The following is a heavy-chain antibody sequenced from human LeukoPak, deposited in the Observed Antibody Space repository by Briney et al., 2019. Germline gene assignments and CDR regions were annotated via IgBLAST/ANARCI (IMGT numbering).Heavy chain of an antibody. CDR1: GNTFTDLS. D-gene: IGHD2/OR15-2a*01. Sequence: ASVTVSCKVSGNTFTDLSMNWVRQAPGKGLEWMGGFDPEDVEAIYAQKFQGRVTMTEDTSTATAYMELSSLRPGDTAVYYCATDFYRGRQFDYWGQGTLVTVSS. CDR2: FDPEDVEA. J-gene: IGHJ4*02. V-gene: IGHV1-24*01. CDR3: ATDFYRGRQFDY.